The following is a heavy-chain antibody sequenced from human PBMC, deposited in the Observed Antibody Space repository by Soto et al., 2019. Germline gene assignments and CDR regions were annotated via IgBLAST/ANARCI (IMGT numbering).Heavy chain of an antibody. J-gene: IGHJ3*01. V-gene: IGHV4-4*07. Sequence: QVQLQESGPGLVKPSETVSLICTVSGDSISGYYWSWIRQPAGKGLEWIGRIYSSGNANYNPSLTSRVSMSVDMSKNQFSLKVTSVTAADTAMYDCARGDVSDLWGQGTKVTVSS. CDR1: GDSISGYY. CDR3: ARGDVSDL. CDR2: IYSSGNA.